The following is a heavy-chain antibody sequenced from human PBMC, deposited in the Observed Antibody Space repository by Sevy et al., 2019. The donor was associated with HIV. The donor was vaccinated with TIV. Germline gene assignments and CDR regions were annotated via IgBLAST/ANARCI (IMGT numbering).Heavy chain of an antibody. Sequence: SETLSLTCTVSGGSITGYYWNWIRQPAGKGLEWIGHIYTTGRTDYSPSLKSRVTMSVDTSKNQFSLKLTSVTAADTAVYYCARDYIRFLEGWWFDPWGQGTLVTVSS. CDR2: IYTTGRT. J-gene: IGHJ5*02. CDR1: GGSITGYY. D-gene: IGHD3-3*01. CDR3: ARDYIRFLEGWWFDP. V-gene: IGHV4-4*07.